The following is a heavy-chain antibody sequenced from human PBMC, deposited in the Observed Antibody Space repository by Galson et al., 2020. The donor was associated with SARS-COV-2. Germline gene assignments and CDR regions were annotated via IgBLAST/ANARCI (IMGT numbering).Heavy chain of an antibody. CDR1: GFSLSTSGMC. CDR3: ARGRDYGSGSEYNRVAYFDY. Sequence: SGPTLVKPTQTLTLTCTFSGFSLSTSGMCVSWIRQPPGKALEWLARIDWDDDKYYSTSLKTRLTISKDTSKNQVVLTMTNMEPVDTATYYWARGRDYGSGSEYNRVAYFDYWGQGTLVTVSS. V-gene: IGHV2-70*11. J-gene: IGHJ4*02. CDR2: IDWDDDK. D-gene: IGHD3-10*01.